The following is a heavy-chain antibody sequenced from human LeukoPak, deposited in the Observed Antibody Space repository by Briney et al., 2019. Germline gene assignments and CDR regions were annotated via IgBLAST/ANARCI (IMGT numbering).Heavy chain of an antibody. CDR3: ARATTVTTWLDV. CDR1: GFTFSAYN. Sequence: GGSLRLSCAASGFTFSAYNMNWVRRTPGKGLEWVSSITTSSSYMFYADSVRGRFTISRDNSNNTLYLQMNSLRAEDTAVYYCARATTVTTWLDVWGKGTTVTISS. D-gene: IGHD4-17*01. CDR2: ITTSSSYM. J-gene: IGHJ6*04. V-gene: IGHV3-21*01.